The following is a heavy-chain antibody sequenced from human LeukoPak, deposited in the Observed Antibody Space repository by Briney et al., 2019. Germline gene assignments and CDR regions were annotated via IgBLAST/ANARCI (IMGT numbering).Heavy chain of an antibody. CDR1: GYTFTGYY. D-gene: IGHD6-19*01. J-gene: IGHJ4*02. CDR2: INPNSGGT. V-gene: IGHV1-2*02. Sequence: GASVKVSCKASGYTFTGYYMHWVRQAPGQGPEWMGWINPNSGGTNYAQKFQGRVTMTRDTSTSTVYMELSSLRSEDTAVYYCARFAVHRRLAVAGQFGLDYWGQGTLVTVSS. CDR3: ARFAVHRRLAVAGQFGLDY.